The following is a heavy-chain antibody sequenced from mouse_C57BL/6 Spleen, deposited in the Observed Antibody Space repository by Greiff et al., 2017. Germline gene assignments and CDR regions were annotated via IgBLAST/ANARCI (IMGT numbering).Heavy chain of an antibody. D-gene: IGHD2-1*01. CDR3: ARPGDYGNYDYAMDY. J-gene: IGHJ4*01. Sequence: QVQLKQPGAELVKPGASVKLSCKASGYTFTSYWMHWVKQRPGQGLEWIGMIHPNSGSTNYNEKFKSKATLTVDKSSSTAYMQLSSLTSEDSAVYYCARPGDYGNYDYAMDYWGQGTSVTVSS. CDR2: IHPNSGST. CDR1: GYTFTSYW. V-gene: IGHV1-64*01.